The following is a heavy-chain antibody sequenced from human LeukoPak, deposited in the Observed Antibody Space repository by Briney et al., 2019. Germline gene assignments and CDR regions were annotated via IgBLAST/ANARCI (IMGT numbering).Heavy chain of an antibody. J-gene: IGHJ4*01. CDR3: VRDPGNHFDY. Sequence: GGSLRLSCLVSGFTLSDYGINWVRQAPGKGLEWVSYISTTSRYKNYADSVKGRFTISRDNAKNSVSLQLSGLRVEDTAVYYCVRDPGNHFDYWGQGTLVAVSP. V-gene: IGHV3-21*06. CDR1: GFTLSDYG. CDR2: ISTTSRYK.